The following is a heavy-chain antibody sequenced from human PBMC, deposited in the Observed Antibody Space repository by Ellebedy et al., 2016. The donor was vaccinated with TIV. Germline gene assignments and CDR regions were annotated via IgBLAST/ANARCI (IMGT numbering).Heavy chain of an antibody. V-gene: IGHV1-69*04. J-gene: IGHJ6*02. CDR2: IIPILGIA. D-gene: IGHD2-15*01. Sequence: SVKVSXXASGGTFSSYAISWVRQAPGQGLEWMGRIIPILGIASYAQKFQGRVTMTRDTSTSTVYMELSSLRSDDTAVYYCARDRNIVVVVAAESEYYYGMDVWGQGTTVTVSS. CDR3: ARDRNIVVVVAAESEYYYGMDV. CDR1: GGTFSSYA.